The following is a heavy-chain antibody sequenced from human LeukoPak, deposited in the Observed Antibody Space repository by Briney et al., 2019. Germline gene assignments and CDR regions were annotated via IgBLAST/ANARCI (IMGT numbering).Heavy chain of an antibody. Sequence: GGSLRLSCAASGFTFSSYAMSWVRQAPGKGLEWVSAISGSGGSTYYADSVKGRFTISRDSSKNTLYLQMNSLRAEDTAVYYCAKDATRNGYLPRYYFDYWGQGTLVTVSS. J-gene: IGHJ4*02. CDR3: AKDATRNGYLPRYYFDY. V-gene: IGHV3-23*01. D-gene: IGHD5-24*01. CDR1: GFTFSSYA. CDR2: ISGSGGST.